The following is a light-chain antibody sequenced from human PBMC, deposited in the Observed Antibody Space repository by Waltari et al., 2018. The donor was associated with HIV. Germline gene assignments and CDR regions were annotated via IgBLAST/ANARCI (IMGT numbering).Light chain of an antibody. CDR1: QRINTY. J-gene: IGKJ1*01. V-gene: IGKV1-5*03. CDR3: QQYSFYSGT. Sequence: DIQMTQSPSTLSASVGDRVTITCRASQRINTYLAWYQQKPGKAPKLLIYKASSVQSGVPARFSGSGSGTEFTLTISSLQPDDFASYYCQQYSFYSGTFGQGTKVEIK. CDR2: KAS.